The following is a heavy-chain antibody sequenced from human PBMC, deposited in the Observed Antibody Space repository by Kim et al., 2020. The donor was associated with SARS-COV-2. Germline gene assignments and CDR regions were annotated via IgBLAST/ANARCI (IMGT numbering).Heavy chain of an antibody. D-gene: IGHD2-2*01. CDR2: IFYSGST. V-gene: IGHV4-39*01. Sequence: SETLSLTCSVSGVSIYNNYYYWAWIRQPPGKGLEWIGSIFYSGSTYYNPSLRTQVTLSIDTPKNQFSLKLRSVTAADTAVYYCARHIWAGYASSWYMDYWGQGIRVTVSS. CDR3: ARHIWAGYASSWYMDY. CDR1: GVSIYNNYYY. J-gene: IGHJ4*02.